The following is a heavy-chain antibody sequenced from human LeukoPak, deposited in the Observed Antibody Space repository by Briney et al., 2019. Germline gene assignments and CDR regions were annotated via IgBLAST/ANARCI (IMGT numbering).Heavy chain of an antibody. V-gene: IGHV1-69*01. J-gene: IGHJ4*02. CDR1: GGTFSSYA. Sequence: SVKVSCKASGGTFSSYAISWVRQAPGQGLEWMGGIIPIFGTANYAQKFQGRVTITADESTSTAYMELSSLRSEDTAVYYCARGPRVYCSGGSCYPGIHYFDYWGQGILVTVSS. CDR2: IIPIFGTA. D-gene: IGHD2-15*01. CDR3: ARGPRVYCSGGSCYPGIHYFDY.